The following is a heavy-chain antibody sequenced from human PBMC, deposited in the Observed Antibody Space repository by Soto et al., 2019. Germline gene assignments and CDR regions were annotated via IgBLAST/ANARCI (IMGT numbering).Heavy chain of an antibody. CDR3: ARASITMIVAPLH. V-gene: IGHV3-48*01. CDR1: GFTFRNYA. J-gene: IGHJ4*02. D-gene: IGHD3-22*01. CDR2: IGIGSSTK. Sequence: PAESLRQSYQTSGFTFRNYALNWVRQAPGKGLEWVSYIGIGSSTKYYADSVKVRFTFSRDNSKNALYLQMNSLRAEDTAVYYCARASITMIVAPLHWGQGP.